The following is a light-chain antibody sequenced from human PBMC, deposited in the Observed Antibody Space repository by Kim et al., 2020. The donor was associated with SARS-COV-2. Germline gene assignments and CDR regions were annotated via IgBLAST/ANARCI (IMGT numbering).Light chain of an antibody. CDR1: QSVDSRF. V-gene: IGKV3-20*01. CDR3: QEYGDSSGT. J-gene: IGKJ2*01. CDR2: ATS. Sequence: EIVLTQSPGTLSLSPGERATLSCWASQSVDSRFLGWYQQKPGQAPRLLIYATSSRAIGIPGRFSGSGSGTDFTLTISRLEPEDSAVYYCQEYGDSSGTFGQGTRLEI.